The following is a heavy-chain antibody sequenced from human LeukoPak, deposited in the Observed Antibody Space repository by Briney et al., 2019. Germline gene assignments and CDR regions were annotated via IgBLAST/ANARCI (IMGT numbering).Heavy chain of an antibody. CDR3: ARDNWSKYYFDY. V-gene: IGHV3-21*01. CDR1: GFTFSSYS. CDR2: ISSSSSYI. Sequence: GGSLRPSCAASGFTFSSYSMNWVRQAPGKGLEWVSSISSSSSYIYYADSVKGRFTISRDNAKNSLYLQMNSLRAEDTAVYYCARDNWSKYYFDYWGQGTLVTVSS. D-gene: IGHD1/OR15-1a*01. J-gene: IGHJ4*02.